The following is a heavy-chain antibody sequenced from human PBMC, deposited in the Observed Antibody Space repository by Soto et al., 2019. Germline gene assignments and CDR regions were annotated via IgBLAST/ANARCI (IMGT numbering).Heavy chain of an antibody. CDR3: ARQNGSGRYYRYYYYGMDV. Sequence: SETLSLTCAVSGGSISSGGYSWSWIRQPPGKGLEWIGYIYHSGSTYYNPSLKSRVTISVDRSKNQVSLKLSSVTAADTAVYYCARQNGSGRYYRYYYYGMDVWGQGTTVTVSS. CDR2: IYHSGST. D-gene: IGHD3-10*01. CDR1: GGSISSGGYS. V-gene: IGHV4-30-2*01. J-gene: IGHJ6*02.